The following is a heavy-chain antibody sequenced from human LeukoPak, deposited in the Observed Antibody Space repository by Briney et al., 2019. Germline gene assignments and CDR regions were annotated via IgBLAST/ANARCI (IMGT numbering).Heavy chain of an antibody. V-gene: IGHV3-30*03. CDR1: GFTFNTYG. J-gene: IGHJ4*02. CDR3: VRSSGIEKGEYCSGGSCYLDR. Sequence: GGSLRLSCAVSGFTFNTYGIHWVRQAPGKGLEWVAVISYDGNNENYADSVKGRFTISRDNSKNTLFFQLSSLRAEDTAVYYCVRSSGIEKGEYCSGGSCYLDRWGQGTLVTVSS. D-gene: IGHD2-15*01. CDR2: ISYDGNNE.